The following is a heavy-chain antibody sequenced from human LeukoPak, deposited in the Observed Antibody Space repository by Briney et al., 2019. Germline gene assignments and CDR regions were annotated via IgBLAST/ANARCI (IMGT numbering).Heavy chain of an antibody. J-gene: IGHJ4*02. CDR3: ARVLPGDY. CDR1: GYTFTDYY. Sequence: VSVKVSCKTSGYTFTDYYIHWVRQAPGQGLEWMGWINPNTGGTHYAQRFQGRVIMTRDTSIRTAYMEVINLRSDDTAVYYCARVLPGDYWGQGTLVTVSS. CDR2: INPNTGGT. V-gene: IGHV1-2*02.